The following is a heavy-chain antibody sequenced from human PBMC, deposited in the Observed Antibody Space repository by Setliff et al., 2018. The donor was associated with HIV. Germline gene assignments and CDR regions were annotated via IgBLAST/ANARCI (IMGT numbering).Heavy chain of an antibody. CDR2: IYTSGSF. J-gene: IGHJ4*02. Sequence: SETLSLTCTVSGDSINSGNYYWSWIRQPAGKGLEWIGHIYTSGSFNYNPSLKSRVTISVDTSKNQFSLKLTSVTAADTAVYYCARFSTSSGGTFDYWGQGTLVTVSS. V-gene: IGHV4-61*09. CDR1: GDSINSGNYY. CDR3: ARFSTSSGGTFDY. D-gene: IGHD6-6*01.